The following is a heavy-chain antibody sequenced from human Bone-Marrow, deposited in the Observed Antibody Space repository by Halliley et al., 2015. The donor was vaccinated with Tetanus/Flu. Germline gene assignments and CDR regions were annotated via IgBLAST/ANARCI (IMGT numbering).Heavy chain of an antibody. CDR1: RVSISSGGHY. CDR2: IYYSGTT. J-gene: IGHJ4*02. Sequence: TLSLTCTVSRVSISSGGHYWSWIRQHPGKGLEWIGYIYYSGTTYYNKSPKSRITISVDTSKNQFSLTLTSVTAADTAVYYCARGLHYYDRGACFAHWGQGPLLTVSP. CDR3: ARGLHYYDRGACFAH. V-gene: IGHV4-31*03. D-gene: IGHD3-22*01.